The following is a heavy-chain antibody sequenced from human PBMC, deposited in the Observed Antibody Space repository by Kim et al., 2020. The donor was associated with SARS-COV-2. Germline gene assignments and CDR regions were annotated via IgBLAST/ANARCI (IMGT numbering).Heavy chain of an antibody. CDR2: ISSSSSYI. J-gene: IGHJ4*02. D-gene: IGHD3-10*01. CDR3: ASNPFGATTDY. V-gene: IGHV3-21*01. Sequence: GGSLRLSCAASGFTFSSYSMNWVRQAPGKGLEWVSSISSSSSYIHYADSVKGRFTISRDNAKNSQYLQMNSLRAEDTAVYYCASNPFGATTDYWGQGTLVTVSS. CDR1: GFTFSSYS.